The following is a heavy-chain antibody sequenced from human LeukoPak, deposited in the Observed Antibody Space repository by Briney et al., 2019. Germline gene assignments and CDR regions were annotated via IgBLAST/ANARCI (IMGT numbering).Heavy chain of an antibody. CDR3: VREPYYDFWSGYYGSPPSNYFDY. V-gene: IGHV3-7*03. CDR1: GFTFRNYW. D-gene: IGHD3-3*01. Sequence: PGGSLRLSCAASGFTFRNYWMSWVRQAPGTGLEWVANIKQDGSDRNYVTSVRGRFTISRDNAESSLYLQMNSLRVEDTAVYYCVREPYYDFWSGYYGSPPSNYFDYWGQGTLVTVSS. CDR2: IKQDGSDR. J-gene: IGHJ4*02.